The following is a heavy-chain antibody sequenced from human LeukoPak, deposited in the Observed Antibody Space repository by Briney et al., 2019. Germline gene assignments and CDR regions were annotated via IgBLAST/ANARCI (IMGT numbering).Heavy chain of an antibody. CDR3: ARSEYDSSGYYYYDY. J-gene: IGHJ4*02. V-gene: IGHV1-69*13. D-gene: IGHD3-22*01. Sequence: ASVKVSCKASGGTFISYAISWVRQAPGQGLEWMGGIIPIFGTANYAQKFQGRVTITADESTSTAYMELSSLRSEDTAVYYCARSEYDSSGYYYYDYWGQGTLVTVSS. CDR2: IIPIFGTA. CDR1: GGTFISYA.